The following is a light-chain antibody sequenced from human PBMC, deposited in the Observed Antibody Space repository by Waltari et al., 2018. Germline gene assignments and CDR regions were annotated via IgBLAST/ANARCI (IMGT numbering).Light chain of an antibody. CDR3: QHYTRYSIT. CDR2: DAS. J-gene: IGKJ5*01. V-gene: IGKV1-5*01. Sequence: DIQMTQSPSTLPASIGDRVPITCRASRSLSSWLAWYQQSLGKAPKLLVYDASTLESGVPSRFSGSGSRTDFTLTISSLQPEDFATYYCQHYTRYSITFGQGTRLEIK. CDR1: RSLSSW.